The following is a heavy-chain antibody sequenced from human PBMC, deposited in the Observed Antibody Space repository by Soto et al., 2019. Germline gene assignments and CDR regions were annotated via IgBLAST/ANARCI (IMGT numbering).Heavy chain of an antibody. V-gene: IGHV1-69*02. CDR2: IIPIVGLT. CDR1: GGSLSSYP. CDR3: ARPSVGHDDRANYMDV. J-gene: IGHJ6*03. Sequence: QVQLLQSGSEVKKPGSSVKVSCRASGGSLSSYPVTWVRQAPGQGLEWMGRIIPIVGLTNYAQKFQGRVTITADKSTSTAYMELRSLRPDDTAVYYCARPSVGHDDRANYMDVWGKGTTVIVSS. D-gene: IGHD3-16*01.